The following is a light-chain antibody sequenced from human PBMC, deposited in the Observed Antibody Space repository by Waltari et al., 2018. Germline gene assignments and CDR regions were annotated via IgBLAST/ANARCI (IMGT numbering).Light chain of an antibody. J-gene: IGKJ1*01. Sequence: EIVMTQSPATLSVSPGERATLSCRASQGVNSNLEWYQQKPGQAPSLLIYGASTRATGIPARFSGSGSGTEFTLTISSLQSEDFAVYYCQQYNNWPQTFGQGTKVEIK. CDR1: QGVNSN. CDR3: QQYNNWPQT. CDR2: GAS. V-gene: IGKV3-15*01.